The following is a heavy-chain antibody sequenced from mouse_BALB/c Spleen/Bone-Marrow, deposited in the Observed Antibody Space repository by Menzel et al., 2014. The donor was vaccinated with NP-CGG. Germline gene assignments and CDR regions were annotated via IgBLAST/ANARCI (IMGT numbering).Heavy chain of an antibody. V-gene: IGHV14-3*02. CDR1: GFNIKDTY. CDR2: IDPANGNT. J-gene: IGHJ3*01. D-gene: IGHD2-14*01. CDR3: ARGYDEGFAY. Sequence: EVQLQQSGAELVKPGASVKLSCTASGFNIKDTYMHWVKQRPEQGLEGIGRIDPANGNTKYDPRFQGKATITADTSSNTAYLQLSSLTSEDTAVYYCARGYDEGFAYWGQGTLVTVSA.